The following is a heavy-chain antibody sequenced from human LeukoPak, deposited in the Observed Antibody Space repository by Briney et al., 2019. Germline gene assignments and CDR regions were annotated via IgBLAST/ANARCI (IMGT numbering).Heavy chain of an antibody. V-gene: IGHV4-39*01. D-gene: IGHD3-22*01. CDR1: GGSISSSSYY. J-gene: IGHJ4*02. CDR2: IYYSGST. CDR3: ARHERLGLLPIFYFDY. Sequence: SETLSLTCTVSGGSISSSSYYWGWIRQPPGKGLEWIGSIYYSGSTYYNPSLKSRVTISVDTSKNQFSLKLSSVTAADTAVYYCARHERLGLLPIFYFDYWGQGTLVTVSS.